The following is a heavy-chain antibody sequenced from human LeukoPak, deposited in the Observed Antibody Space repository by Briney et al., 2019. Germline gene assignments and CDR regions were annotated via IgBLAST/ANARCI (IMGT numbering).Heavy chain of an antibody. V-gene: IGHV3-9*01. J-gene: IGHJ4*02. CDR2: ISWSGDRM. CDR1: GFTFEDHV. Sequence: PGRSLRLSRAASGFTFEDHVMHWIRQAPGKGLEWVSSISWSGDRMGYADAVKGRFTISRDNAKNSLFLQMNSLRVEDTALYYCAKDLGGSATTVWGQGTLVTVSS. CDR3: AKDLGGSATTV. D-gene: IGHD2-2*01.